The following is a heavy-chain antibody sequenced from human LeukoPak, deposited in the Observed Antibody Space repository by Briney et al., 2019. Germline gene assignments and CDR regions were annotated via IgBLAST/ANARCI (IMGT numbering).Heavy chain of an antibody. Sequence: PGGSLRLSCAASGFTFSSYAMHWVRQAPGKGLEWVAVISYDGSNKYYADSVKGRFTISRDNSKNTLYLQMNSLRAEDTAVYYCASKRLVTTRSRQAISYWGQGTLVTVSS. V-gene: IGHV3-30-3*01. CDR3: ASKRLVTTRSRQAISY. D-gene: IGHD4-11*01. J-gene: IGHJ4*02. CDR2: ISYDGSNK. CDR1: GFTFSSYA.